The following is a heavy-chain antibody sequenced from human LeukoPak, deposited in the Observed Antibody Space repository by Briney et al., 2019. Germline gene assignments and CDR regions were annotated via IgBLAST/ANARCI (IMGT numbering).Heavy chain of an antibody. CDR2: IWYDGSNK. D-gene: IGHD1-26*01. V-gene: IGHV3-33*01. Sequence: QPGGSLRLSCAASGFTFSSYGMHWVRQAPGKGLEWVAVIWYDGSNKYYAVSVKGRFTISRDNSKNTLYLQMNSLGAEDTAVYYCARDDTVGAIDYWGQGTLVTVSS. CDR1: GFTFSSYG. CDR3: ARDDTVGAIDY. J-gene: IGHJ4*02.